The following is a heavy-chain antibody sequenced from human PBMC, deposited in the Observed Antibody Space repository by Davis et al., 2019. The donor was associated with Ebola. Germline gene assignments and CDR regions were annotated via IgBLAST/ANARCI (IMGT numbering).Heavy chain of an antibody. V-gene: IGHV4-39*07. CDR3: ARGRRGYSYGWAFDY. D-gene: IGHD5-18*01. CDR1: GGSVSSGYY. Sequence: PSETLSLTCTVSGGSVSSGYYWGWIRHPPGKGLEWIGSIYYSGSTYYNPSLKSRVTISVDTSKNQFSLKLSSVTAADTAVYYCARGRRGYSYGWAFDYWGQGTLVTVSS. J-gene: IGHJ4*02. CDR2: IYYSGST.